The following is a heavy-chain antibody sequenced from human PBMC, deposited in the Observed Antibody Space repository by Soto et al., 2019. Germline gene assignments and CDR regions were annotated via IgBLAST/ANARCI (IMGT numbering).Heavy chain of an antibody. CDR1: GFMFSAFW. V-gene: IGHV3-74*01. CDR3: ACDLVLGSGSLGD. D-gene: IGHD3-10*01. J-gene: IGHJ4*02. CDR2: IRGGGADS. Sequence: EVQLVESGGDLVQPGGSLRLSCAASGFMFSAFWVHWVRQAPGKGLVWVARIRGGGADSNYADSVKGRFTISRDNDRSALYLQVNSLRGEDRAVYYCACDLVLGSGSLGDWGQGTLVTVSS.